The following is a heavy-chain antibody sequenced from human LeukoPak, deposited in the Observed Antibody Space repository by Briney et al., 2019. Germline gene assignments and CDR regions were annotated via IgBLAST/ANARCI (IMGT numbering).Heavy chain of an antibody. Sequence: ASVKVSCKASGYTFTGYYMHWVRQAPGQGLEWMGWINPNSGGTNYAQKFQGRVTMTRDTSITTVYMEVSSLRSDDTALYYCARDGGFDYWGQGTPIIVSS. CDR1: GYTFTGYY. D-gene: IGHD3-3*01. J-gene: IGHJ4*02. CDR3: ARDGGFDY. V-gene: IGHV1-2*02. CDR2: INPNSGGT.